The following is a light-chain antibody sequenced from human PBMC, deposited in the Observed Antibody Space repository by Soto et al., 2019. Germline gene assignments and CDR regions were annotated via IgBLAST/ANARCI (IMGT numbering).Light chain of an antibody. V-gene: IGKV3-15*01. CDR2: GAS. Sequence: ENVLSQSPGTLSLSPGERAILSCRASQSVSSNLAWYQQKPGQAPRLLIYGASTRATGIPARFSGSGSGTEFTLTISSLQSEDFAVYYCQQYGSSPRTFGLGTMV. CDR3: QQYGSSPRT. CDR1: QSVSSN. J-gene: IGKJ1*01.